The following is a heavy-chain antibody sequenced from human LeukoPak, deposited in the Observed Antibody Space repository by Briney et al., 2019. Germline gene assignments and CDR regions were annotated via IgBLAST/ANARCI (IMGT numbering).Heavy chain of an antibody. CDR2: ITGRGDAT. J-gene: IGHJ4*02. Sequence: GGSLRLSCAGSDFSFITYAMSWVRQAPGKGLEWVSTITGRGDATYYADSVKGRFTISRDNSKNTLYLQMNSLRAEDTAVYYCARASEDSSGYSLFPKANFDYWGQGTLVTVSS. CDR1: DFSFITYA. CDR3: ARASEDSSGYSLFPKANFDY. D-gene: IGHD3-22*01. V-gene: IGHV3-23*01.